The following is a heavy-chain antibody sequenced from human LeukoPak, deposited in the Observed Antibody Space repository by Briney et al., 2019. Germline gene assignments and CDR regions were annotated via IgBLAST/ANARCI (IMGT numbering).Heavy chain of an antibody. CDR1: GYTFTSYA. D-gene: IGHD5-18*01. Sequence: GASVKVSCKASGYTFTSYAMHWVRQAPGQRLEWMGWINAGNGNTKYSQKLQARVTITRDTSASTDYMELSSLRSEDTAVYYCARARAIVIAFDIWGQETMVTVSS. V-gene: IGHV1-3*01. CDR2: INAGNGNT. CDR3: ARARAIVIAFDI. J-gene: IGHJ3*02.